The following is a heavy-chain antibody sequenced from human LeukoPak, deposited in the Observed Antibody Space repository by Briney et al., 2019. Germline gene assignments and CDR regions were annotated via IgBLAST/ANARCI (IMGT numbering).Heavy chain of an antibody. Sequence: ASVKVSCKASGYTFTSYYMHWVRQAPGQGLEWMGIINPSGGSTNYAQKFQGRVTMARDTSTSTVYMELSSLRSEDTTAYYCARDLSAGGDGYNQNDLPAYYFDYWGQGTLVTVSS. CDR2: INPSGGST. V-gene: IGHV1-46*03. J-gene: IGHJ4*02. CDR1: GYTFTSYY. D-gene: IGHD5-24*01. CDR3: ARDLSAGGDGYNQNDLPAYYFDY.